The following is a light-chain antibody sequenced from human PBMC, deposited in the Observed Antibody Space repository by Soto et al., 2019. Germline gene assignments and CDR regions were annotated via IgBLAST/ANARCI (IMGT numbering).Light chain of an antibody. Sequence: QSVLTQPASVSGSPGQSITISCTGAISDVGDYNYVSWYQHHPGKAPKLLIYEVNNRPSGVSDRFSGSKSGNVASLTISWLQAEDEADYYCSSYTSSSTYVFGTGTKVTVL. CDR2: EVN. CDR3: SSYTSSSTYV. V-gene: IGLV2-14*01. J-gene: IGLJ1*01. CDR1: ISDVGDYNY.